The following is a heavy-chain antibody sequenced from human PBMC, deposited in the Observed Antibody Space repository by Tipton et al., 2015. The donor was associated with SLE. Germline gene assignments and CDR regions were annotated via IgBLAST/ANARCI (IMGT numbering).Heavy chain of an antibody. CDR2: IRSNTDGGTT. D-gene: IGHD3-10*01. Sequence: SLRLSCAASGFTFSNAWMIWVRQAPGKGLEWVGRIRSNTDGGTTDYAAPVKGRFIISRDDSKNTVYLQMNSLKTEDTAVYYCSTGSAPVDYWGRGTLVTVSS. V-gene: IGHV3-15*01. CDR3: STGSAPVDY. CDR1: GFTFSNAW. J-gene: IGHJ4*02.